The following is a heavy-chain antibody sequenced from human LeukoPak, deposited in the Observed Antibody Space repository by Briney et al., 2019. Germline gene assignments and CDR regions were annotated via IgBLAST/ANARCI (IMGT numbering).Heavy chain of an antibody. Sequence: PGGSLRLSXTASRFTFSSYWMHWVSQAPGKGLVWVSRINSDGSSTSYADSVKGRFTISRDNAKNTLHLQMNSLRAEDTAVYYCARDSPLPGYWGQGTLVTVSS. J-gene: IGHJ4*02. D-gene: IGHD1-14*01. CDR2: INSDGSST. V-gene: IGHV3-74*01. CDR1: RFTFSSYW. CDR3: ARDSPLPGY.